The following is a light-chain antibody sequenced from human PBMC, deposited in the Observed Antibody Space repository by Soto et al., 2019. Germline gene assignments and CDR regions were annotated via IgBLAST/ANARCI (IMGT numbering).Light chain of an antibody. CDR1: QSISSSY. CDR3: QQYGSSVVT. CDR2: GAS. V-gene: IGKV3-20*01. Sequence: EIVLTQSPGTLSLSPGERATLSCRASQSISSSYLAWYQQKPGQAPRLLIYGASSRGTGIPHRFSGSGSGTDFTLTISRLEPEDFAVYYCQQYGSSVVTFGGGTKVEI. J-gene: IGKJ4*01.